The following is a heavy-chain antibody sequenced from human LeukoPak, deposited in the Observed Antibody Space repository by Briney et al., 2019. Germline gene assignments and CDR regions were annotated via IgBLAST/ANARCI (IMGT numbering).Heavy chain of an antibody. V-gene: IGHV1-8*02. J-gene: IGHJ4*02. CDR3: ARDPHSYYDYVWGSTHPYYFDY. CDR2: MNPNSGNT. CDR1: GYTFTGYY. D-gene: IGHD3-16*01. Sequence: GASVKVSCKASGYTFTGYYMHWVRQAPGQGLEWMGWMNPNSGNTGYAQKFQGRVTMTRNTSISTAYMELSSLRSDDTAVYYCARDPHSYYDYVWGSTHPYYFDYWGQGTLVTVSS.